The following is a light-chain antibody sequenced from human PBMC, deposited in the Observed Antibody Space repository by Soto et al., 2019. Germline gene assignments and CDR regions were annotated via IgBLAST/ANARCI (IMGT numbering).Light chain of an antibody. CDR2: DVT. CDR1: SSDVGSSSF. Sequence: QSALTQPRSVSGSPGQSVAISCTGTSSDVGSSSFVSWYQQHPGKAPKLMIYDVTARPSGVPDRFSASKSGNTASLTISGLQAEDEADYYCCSYAGTFTPVVFGGGTQLTVL. J-gene: IGLJ2*01. CDR3: CSYAGTFTPVV. V-gene: IGLV2-11*01.